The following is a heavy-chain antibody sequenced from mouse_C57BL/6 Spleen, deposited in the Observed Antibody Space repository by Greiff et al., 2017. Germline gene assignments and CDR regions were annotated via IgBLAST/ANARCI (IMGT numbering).Heavy chain of an antibody. D-gene: IGHD2-4*01. CDR2: IWSDGST. CDR1: GFSLTSYG. V-gene: IGHV2-6*03. Sequence: VHLVESGPGLVAPSQSLSITCTVSGFSLTSYGVHWVRQPPGQGLEWLVVIWSDGSTTYNSALKSRLSISKDNSKSQVFLKMSSLQTDDTAVYYCARSYDYEAWFAYWGQGTLVTVSA. J-gene: IGHJ3*01. CDR3: ARSYDYEAWFAY.